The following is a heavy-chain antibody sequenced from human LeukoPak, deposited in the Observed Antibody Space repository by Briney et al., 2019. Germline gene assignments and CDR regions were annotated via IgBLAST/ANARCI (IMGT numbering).Heavy chain of an antibody. J-gene: IGHJ5*02. V-gene: IGHV4-59*01. CDR2: IYYSGST. CDR3: AKGGLVHRFDP. CDR1: GGSISSYY. Sequence: NPSETLSLTCTVSGGSISSYYWSWIRQPPGKGLEWIGYIYYSGSTNYNPSLKSRVTISVDTSKNQFSLKLSSVTAADTAVYYCAKGGLVHRFDPWGQGTLATVSS.